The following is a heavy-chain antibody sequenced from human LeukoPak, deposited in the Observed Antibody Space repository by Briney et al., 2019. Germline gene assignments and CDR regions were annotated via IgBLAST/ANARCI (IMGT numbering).Heavy chain of an antibody. CDR3: ATPGLLGYCSSAICAPPGY. V-gene: IGHV3-23*01. CDR2: ISGSGGST. D-gene: IGHD2-2*01. CDR1: GFTFSSYA. Sequence: GGSLRLSCAASGFTFSSYAMGWVRQAPGKGLEWVSAISGSGGSTYYADSVKGRFTISRDNAKKSLYLQMNSLRAEDTAVYYCATPGLLGYCSSAICAPPGYWGQGTLVTVSS. J-gene: IGHJ4*02.